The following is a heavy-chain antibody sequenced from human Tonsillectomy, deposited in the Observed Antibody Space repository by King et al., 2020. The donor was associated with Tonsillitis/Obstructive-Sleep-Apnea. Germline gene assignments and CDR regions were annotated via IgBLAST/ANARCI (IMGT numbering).Heavy chain of an antibody. J-gene: IGHJ4*02. CDR3: AIRLGYCSGDSCLDY. CDR1: GGSFSGYY. V-gene: IGHV4-34*01. D-gene: IGHD2-15*01. CDR2: INHSGST. Sequence: VQLQQWGAGLLKPSETLSLTCAVYGGSFSGYYWSWIRQPPGKGLEWIGEINHSGSTNSNPSLKSRVTISVDTSKNQFSLKLSPVTAADTAVYFCAIRLGYCSGDSCLDYWGQGTLVTVSS.